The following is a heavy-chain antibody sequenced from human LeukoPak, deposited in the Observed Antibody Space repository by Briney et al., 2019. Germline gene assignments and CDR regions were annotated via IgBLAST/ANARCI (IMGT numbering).Heavy chain of an antibody. D-gene: IGHD3-10*01. CDR2: ISGSGGST. Sequence: GGSLRLSCAASGFTFSSYAMSWVRQAPGKGLEWVSAISGSGGSTYYADSVKGRFTISRDNSKNTLYLQMNSLRAEDTAVYYCAKVEGNLAITMVRGVITHFDYWGQGTLVTVSS. J-gene: IGHJ4*02. V-gene: IGHV3-23*01. CDR1: GFTFSSYA. CDR3: AKVEGNLAITMVRGVITHFDY.